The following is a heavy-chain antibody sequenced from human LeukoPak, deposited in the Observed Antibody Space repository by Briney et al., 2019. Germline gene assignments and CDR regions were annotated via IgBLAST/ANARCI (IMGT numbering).Heavy chain of an antibody. J-gene: IGHJ3*02. CDR3: ARPMLLSDAFDI. CDR1: GFTFSSYG. D-gene: IGHD2-15*01. CDR2: IRYDGSNK. V-gene: IGHV3-30*02. Sequence: GGSLRLPCAASGFTFSSYGMHWVRQAPGKGLEWVAFIRYDGSNKYYADSVKGRFTISRDNSKNTLYLQMNSLRAEDTAVYYCARPMLLSDAFDIWGQGTMVTVSS.